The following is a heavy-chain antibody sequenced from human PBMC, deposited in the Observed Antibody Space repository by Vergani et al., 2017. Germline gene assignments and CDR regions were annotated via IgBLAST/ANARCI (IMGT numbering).Heavy chain of an antibody. CDR2: IIPILGIA. V-gene: IGHV1-69*02. CDR1: GGTFSSYT. CDR3: ANLDVGHTAMVPKTGALYGMDV. J-gene: IGHJ6*02. D-gene: IGHD5-18*01. Sequence: QVQLVQSGAEVKKPGSSVKVSCKASGGTFSSYTISWVRQAPGQGLEWMGRIIPILGIANYAQKFQGRVTITADKSTSTAYMELSSLRSEATAVYYCANLDVGHTAMVPKTGALYGMDVWGQGTTVTVYS.